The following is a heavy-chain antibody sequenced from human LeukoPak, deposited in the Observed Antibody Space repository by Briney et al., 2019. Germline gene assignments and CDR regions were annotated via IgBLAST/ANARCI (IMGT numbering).Heavy chain of an antibody. V-gene: IGHV4-34*01. D-gene: IGHD3-22*01. CDR2: INHSGST. Sequence: SETLSLTCAVYGGSFSGYYWSWIREPPGKGGEWIGEINHSGSTNSHPSLKIRVTISVDTSKNQFSLKLSSVTAADTAVYYCARARTRITMIVVVIHGFDLWGRGTLVTVSS. CDR3: ARARTRITMIVVVIHGFDL. J-gene: IGHJ2*01. CDR1: GGSFSGYY.